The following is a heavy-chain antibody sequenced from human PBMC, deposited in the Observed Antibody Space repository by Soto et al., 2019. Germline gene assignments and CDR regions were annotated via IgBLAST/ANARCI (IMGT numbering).Heavy chain of an antibody. Sequence: QVQLVQSGAEVKKPGASVKVSCKASGYTFTSYGTSWVRQAPGQGLEWMGWISAYKGITNYAQKLQGRVTMTTDTSTSTAYMELRSLRSDDTAVYYCARDPTIFGVVQNYGMDVWGQGTTVTVSS. CDR2: ISAYKGIT. CDR1: GYTFTSYG. CDR3: ARDPTIFGVVQNYGMDV. D-gene: IGHD3-3*01. V-gene: IGHV1-18*01. J-gene: IGHJ6*02.